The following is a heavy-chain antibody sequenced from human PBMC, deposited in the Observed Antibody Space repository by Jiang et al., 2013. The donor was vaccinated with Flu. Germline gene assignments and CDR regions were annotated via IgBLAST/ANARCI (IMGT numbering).Heavy chain of an antibody. CDR1: GYSISSGYY. D-gene: IGHD3-10*01. CDR2: IYHSGST. Sequence: GPGLVKPSETLSLTCTVSGYSISSGYYWGWIRQPPGKGLEWIGSIYHSGSTYYNPSLKSRVTISVDTSKNQFSLKLSSVTAADTAVYYCARGEVTMVQGVALFDYWGQGTLVTVSS. CDR3: ARGEVTMVQGVALFDY. J-gene: IGHJ4*02. V-gene: IGHV4-38-2*02.